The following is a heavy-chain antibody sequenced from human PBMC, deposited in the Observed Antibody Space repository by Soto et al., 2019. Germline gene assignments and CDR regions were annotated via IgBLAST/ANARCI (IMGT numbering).Heavy chain of an antibody. Sequence: PGESLKISCKGSGYSFTSYWIGWVRQMPGKGLEWMGIIYPGDSDTRYSPSFQGQVTISADKSISTAYLQWSSLKASDTAMYYCARGRATIYPWLVWYYYYGMDVWGQGTTVTVSS. CDR2: IYPGDSDT. CDR1: GYSFTSYW. CDR3: ARGRATIYPWLVWYYYYGMDV. D-gene: IGHD5-12*01. V-gene: IGHV5-51*01. J-gene: IGHJ6*02.